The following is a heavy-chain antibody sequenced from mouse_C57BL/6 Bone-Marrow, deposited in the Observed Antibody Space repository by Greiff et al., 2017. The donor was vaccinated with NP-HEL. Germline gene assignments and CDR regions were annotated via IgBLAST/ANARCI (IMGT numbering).Heavy chain of an antibody. J-gene: IGHJ2*01. CDR1: GYTFTSYW. D-gene: IGHD1-1*01. Sequence: VQLQQSGTVLARPGASVKMSCKTSGYTFTSYWMHWVKQRPGQGLEWIGAIYPGNSDTSYNQKFKGKAKLTAVTSASTAYMELSSLTNEDSAVDYCTRSRVITTDFDYWGQGTTLTVSS. CDR2: IYPGNSDT. CDR3: TRSRVITTDFDY. V-gene: IGHV1-5*01.